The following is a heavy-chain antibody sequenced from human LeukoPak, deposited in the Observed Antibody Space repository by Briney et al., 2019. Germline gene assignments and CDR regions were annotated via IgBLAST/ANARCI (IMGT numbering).Heavy chain of an antibody. D-gene: IGHD3-22*01. J-gene: IGHJ2*01. CDR3: ARDYDSSGYHYWYFDL. V-gene: IGHV3-53*01. CDR1: GFSVSSNY. CDR2: IYSGGST. Sequence: GGSLRLSCAASGFSVSSNYMRWVRQAPGKGLEWVPVIYSGGSTYYADSVKGRFTISRDSSKNTLYLQMNSLRAEDTAVYYCARDYDSSGYHYWYFDLWGRGTLVTVSS.